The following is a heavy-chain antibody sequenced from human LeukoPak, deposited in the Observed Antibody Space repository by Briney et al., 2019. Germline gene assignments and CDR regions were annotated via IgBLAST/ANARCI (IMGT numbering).Heavy chain of an antibody. J-gene: IGHJ4*02. CDR1: GGSISSGGYS. Sequence: SQTLSLTCAVSGGSISSGGYSWSWIRQPPWKGLEWIGYIYHSGSTYYNPSLKSRVTISVDRSKNQFSLKLSSVTAADTAVYYCASLRLRHFDWFIDYWGQGTLVTVSS. CDR2: IYHSGST. D-gene: IGHD3-9*01. CDR3: ASLRLRHFDWFIDY. V-gene: IGHV4-30-2*01.